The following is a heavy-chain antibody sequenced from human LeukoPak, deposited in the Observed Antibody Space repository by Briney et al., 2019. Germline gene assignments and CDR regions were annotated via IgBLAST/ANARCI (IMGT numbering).Heavy chain of an antibody. V-gene: IGHV3-11*01. CDR3: ASRGNFWSGYPFDY. Sequence: PGGSLRLSCAASGFTFSDYYMSWIRQAPGKGLEWVSYIGSSGSTIYYADSVKGRFTISRDNAKNSLYLQMNSLRAEDTAVYYCASRGNFWSGYPFDYWGQGTLVTVSS. J-gene: IGHJ4*02. D-gene: IGHD3-3*01. CDR1: GFTFSDYY. CDR2: IGSSGSTI.